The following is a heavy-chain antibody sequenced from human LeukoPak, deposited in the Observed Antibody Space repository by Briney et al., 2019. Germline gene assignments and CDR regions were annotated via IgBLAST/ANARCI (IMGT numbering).Heavy chain of an antibody. Sequence: HGESLKISCKGSGYSFTKYWIGWVRQMPGKGLEWMGNIDPSDSETRHSPSFQGQVTISVDKPISTAYPQWNSLKASDTAMYYCARLNDILTGPFDYWGQGTLVTVSS. V-gene: IGHV5-51*01. CDR2: IDPSDSET. CDR1: GYSFTKYW. D-gene: IGHD3-9*01. J-gene: IGHJ4*02. CDR3: ARLNDILTGPFDY.